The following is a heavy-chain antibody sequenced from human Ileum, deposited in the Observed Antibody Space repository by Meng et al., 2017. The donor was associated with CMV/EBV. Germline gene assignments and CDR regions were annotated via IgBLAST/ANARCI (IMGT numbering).Heavy chain of an antibody. V-gene: IGHV4-39*01. CDR2: IYYTRST. D-gene: IGHD3-22*01. CDR3: VTTYYDSRRWFDP. Sequence: SETLSLTCSVSGGSVTRSTYYWAWIRQSPGKGLEWIGSIYYTRSTYYNPSLKTRVTMSLDTSKNQFSLNLNSLTDANTAVYYCVTTYYDSRRWFDPWGQGTLVTVSS. CDR1: GGSVTRSTYY. J-gene: IGHJ5*02.